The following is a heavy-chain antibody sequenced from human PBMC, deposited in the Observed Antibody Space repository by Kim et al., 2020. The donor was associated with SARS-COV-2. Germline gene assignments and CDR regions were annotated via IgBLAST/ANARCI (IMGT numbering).Heavy chain of an antibody. Sequence: SVKGRFTVSRDNPKNTVYLEMNSPGAEDAAVYYCATKGGVSDGGVDYFDYWGQGTLVTVSS. J-gene: IGHJ4*01. D-gene: IGHD2-15*01. CDR3: ATKGGVSDGGVDYFDY. V-gene: IGHV3-30*03.